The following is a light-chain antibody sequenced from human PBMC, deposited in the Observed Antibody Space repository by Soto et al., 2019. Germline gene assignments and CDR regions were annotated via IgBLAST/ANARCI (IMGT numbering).Light chain of an antibody. CDR3: QQRSNWPIT. CDR2: DAS. Sequence: IVLTQSPATLSLSPGESATLSCRATRSVSCYLAWYQQKPGQAPRLLIYDASSRPTDIPARFSGSGSGTDFALTISSLEPEDFALYYCQQRSNWPITFGQGTRLEIK. J-gene: IGKJ5*01. CDR1: RSVSCY. V-gene: IGKV3-11*01.